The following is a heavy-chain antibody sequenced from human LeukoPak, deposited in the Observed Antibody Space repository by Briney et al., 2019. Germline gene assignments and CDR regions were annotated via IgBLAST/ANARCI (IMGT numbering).Heavy chain of an antibody. CDR1: GLIVSSNY. D-gene: IGHD4-17*01. J-gene: IGHJ6*02. Sequence: GGSLRLSCAASGLIVSSNYMNWVRQAPGKGLEWVSVIYSGGNTYYGHAVKGRFTISRDNSKNTLDLQINSLRAEDTAVYYCARETAYGDYISYYYYYGMDVWGQGTTVTVSS. V-gene: IGHV3-53*01. CDR2: IYSGGNT. CDR3: ARETAYGDYISYYYYYGMDV.